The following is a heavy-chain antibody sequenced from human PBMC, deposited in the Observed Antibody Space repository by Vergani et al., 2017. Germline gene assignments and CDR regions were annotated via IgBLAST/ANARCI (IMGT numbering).Heavy chain of an antibody. V-gene: IGHV3-33*01. J-gene: IGHJ4*02. CDR1: GFTFNQYG. Sequence: QVQLVESGGGVVQPGRSLRLSCAASGFTFNQYGMHWVRQAPGKGVEWVAVTLYDGNNKQYADSVKGRFTISRDNSKIALYLQMNILRAEDTAVYYFRIGAAGTSLFDYWGQGTLVTVSS. D-gene: IGHD6-13*01. CDR3: RIGAAGTSLFDY. CDR2: TLYDGNNK.